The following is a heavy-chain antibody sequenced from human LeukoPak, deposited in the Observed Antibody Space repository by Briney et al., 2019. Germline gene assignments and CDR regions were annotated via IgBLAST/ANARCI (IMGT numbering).Heavy chain of an antibody. V-gene: IGHV4-34*01. Sequence: SETLSLTCAVYGGSLSGFYWSWIRQSPGKGLEWIGEINHSGSTNYNPSLKSRVTISVDTSKNQFSLKLSSVTAADTAVYYCARQRNDYVWGSYFKAPKYYFDYWGQGTLVTVSS. CDR3: ARQRNDYVWGSYFKAPKYYFDY. J-gene: IGHJ4*02. D-gene: IGHD3-16*01. CDR1: GGSLSGFY. CDR2: INHSGST.